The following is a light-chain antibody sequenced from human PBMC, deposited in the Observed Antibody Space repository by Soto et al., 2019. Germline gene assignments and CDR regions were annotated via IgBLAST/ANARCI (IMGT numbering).Light chain of an antibody. CDR2: ASY. CDR1: QSISSH. V-gene: IGKV1-39*01. J-gene: IGKJ2*01. Sequence: DIPITQSPSSLSASVGDRVTITCRASQSISSHLNWYQHKPGRPPRLLIFASYILEGGVPSRFSRSGSDTYFTLSIDSLQPEDVATYFCQHSYITPRYTFGQGTKVEI. CDR3: QHSYITPRYT.